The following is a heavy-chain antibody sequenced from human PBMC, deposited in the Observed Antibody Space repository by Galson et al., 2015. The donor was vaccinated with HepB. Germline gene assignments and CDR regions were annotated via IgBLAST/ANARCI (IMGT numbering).Heavy chain of an antibody. V-gene: IGHV1-69*13. D-gene: IGHD2-21*01. CDR2: IIPIFGTA. CDR3: ARRGEARTYYFDY. CDR1: GGTFSSYA. J-gene: IGHJ4*02. Sequence: SVKVSCKASGGTFSSYAISWVRQAPGQGLEWMGGIIPIFGTANYAQKFQGRVTITADESTSTAYMELSSLRSEDTAVYYCARRGEARTYYFDYWGQGTLVTVSS.